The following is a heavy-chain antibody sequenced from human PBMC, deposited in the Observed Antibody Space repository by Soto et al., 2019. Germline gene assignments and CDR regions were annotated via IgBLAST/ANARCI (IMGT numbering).Heavy chain of an antibody. Sequence: GESLKISCQGSGHIFSNYWIGWVRQMPGKGLEWMGIIYPGDSDTRYSPSFQGQVTITVDKSVNTAYLQWSRLKASDTAIYYCARQRLWGTSGYYYFENWGQGTLVTVSS. D-gene: IGHD3-22*01. V-gene: IGHV5-51*01. CDR2: IYPGDSDT. CDR1: GHIFSNYW. J-gene: IGHJ4*02. CDR3: ARQRLWGTSGYYYFEN.